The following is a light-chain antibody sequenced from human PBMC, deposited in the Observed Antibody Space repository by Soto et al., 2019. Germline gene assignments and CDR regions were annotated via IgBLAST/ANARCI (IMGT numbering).Light chain of an antibody. CDR2: GAS. V-gene: IGKV1-39*01. CDR1: QSIGTY. J-gene: IGKJ1*01. Sequence: DVQMTQSPSSLSASIGDRVTITCRASQSIGTYLNWYRQKPGEAPNLLIYGASTLHGGVPSRFSGSGSGTDFPLTISSLQPDEFATHYYQQNHSPPTWTFGQGTKVEIK. CDR3: QQNHSPPTWT.